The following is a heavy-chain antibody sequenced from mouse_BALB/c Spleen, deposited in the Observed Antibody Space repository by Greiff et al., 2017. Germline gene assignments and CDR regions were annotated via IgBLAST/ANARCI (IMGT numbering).Heavy chain of an antibody. Sequence: EVQLVESGGGLVQPGGSLKLSCAASGFTFSSYGMSWVRQTPDKRLELVATINSNGGSTYYPDSVKGRFTISRDNAKNTLYLQMSSLKSEDTAMYYCAREGEYGYDPFAYWGQGTLVTVSA. CDR3: AREGEYGYDPFAY. J-gene: IGHJ3*01. V-gene: IGHV5-6-3*01. CDR1: GFTFSSYG. CDR2: INSNGGST. D-gene: IGHD2-2*01.